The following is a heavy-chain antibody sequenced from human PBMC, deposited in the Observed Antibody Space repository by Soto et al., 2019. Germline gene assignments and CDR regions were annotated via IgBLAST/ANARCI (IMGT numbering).Heavy chain of an antibody. D-gene: IGHD2-2*03. J-gene: IGHJ5*02. Sequence: SDTLSLTCTVSCGSISSYSWRWIRTTSGKGPGWIGYIYYSESTNYNPSLKSRVTISVDTSKNHFSLKLSSLTAADTAVYYCARVGYCISTSCPPPGWFDPWGQGTLVTVS. CDR2: IYYSEST. CDR1: CGSISSYS. V-gene: IGHV4-59*01. CDR3: ARVGYCISTSCPPPGWFDP.